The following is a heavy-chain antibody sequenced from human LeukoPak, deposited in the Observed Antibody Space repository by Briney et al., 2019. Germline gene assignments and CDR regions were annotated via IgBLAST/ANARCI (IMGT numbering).Heavy chain of an antibody. Sequence: PGGSLRLSCAASGFTFSNYWRIWVRQAPGKGLEWVANIRGDGSLKYYVDSVKGRFTISRDNAKNSLYLQMNSLRAEDMAIYYCARDSGGFSSVYYDAFDLWGQGTVVTVSS. J-gene: IGHJ3*01. V-gene: IGHV3-7*01. CDR3: ARDSGGFSSVYYDAFDL. CDR1: GFTFSNYW. D-gene: IGHD5/OR15-5a*01. CDR2: IRGDGSLK.